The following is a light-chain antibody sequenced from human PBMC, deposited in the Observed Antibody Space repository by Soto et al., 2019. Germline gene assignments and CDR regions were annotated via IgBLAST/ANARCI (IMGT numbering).Light chain of an antibody. CDR1: QSISNF. V-gene: IGKV1-39*01. CDR2: AAS. CDR3: QQTSSTPT. J-gene: IGKJ4*01. Sequence: DIQMTQSPSFLSASQGDRVTIFCRASQSISNFLHWYQQKPGKAPKLLIYAASKLESGVPSRFGGSGSGTDFTLTISSLQPEDFATYYCQQTSSTPTFGGGAKVAI.